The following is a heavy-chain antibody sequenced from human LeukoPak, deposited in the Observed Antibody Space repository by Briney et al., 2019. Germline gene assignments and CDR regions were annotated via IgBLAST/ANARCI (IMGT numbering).Heavy chain of an antibody. V-gene: IGHV3-48*04. CDR1: GVTFSNYN. CDR3: AKEFGRYYGSGSYSPYFDY. J-gene: IGHJ4*02. Sequence: GGSLSLSCAASGVTFSNYNMNWVRQAPGKGLEWVSYSSSGGSRTIYYADSVKGRFTVSRDNAKNTLYLQMNSLRAEDTAVYYCAKEFGRYYGSGSYSPYFDYWGQGTLVTVSS. D-gene: IGHD3-10*01. CDR2: SSSGGSRTI.